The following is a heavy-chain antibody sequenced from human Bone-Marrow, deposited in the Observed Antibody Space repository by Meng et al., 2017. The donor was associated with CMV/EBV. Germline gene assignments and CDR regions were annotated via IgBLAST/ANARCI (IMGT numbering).Heavy chain of an antibody. CDR2: ISPSGRTV. CDR1: GFTSPTYE. CDR3: AGHKDDFWSGPSTLYGMDV. V-gene: IGHV3-48*03. Sequence: GGSLRLSCTASGFTSPTYEMNWVRQAPGKGLEWISYISPSGRTVYYADSVKGRFTMSRDNTKNSLYLQMESLRADDTAVYYCAGHKDDFWSGPSTLYGMDVWGQGTTVTVSS. D-gene: IGHD3-3*01. J-gene: IGHJ6*02.